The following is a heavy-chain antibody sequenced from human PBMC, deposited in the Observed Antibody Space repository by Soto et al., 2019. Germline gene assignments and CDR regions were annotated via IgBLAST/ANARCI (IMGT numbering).Heavy chain of an antibody. Sequence: PGESLKISCKASVYSFINYWIGWVRQMPGKGLEWMGIMYPGDSDIRYSPSFQGQVTISADKSISTAYLQWSSLRASDTAMYYCARPKESGTYSSFEYWGQGTLVTVSS. V-gene: IGHV5-51*01. CDR2: MYPGDSDI. J-gene: IGHJ4*02. CDR1: VYSFINYW. CDR3: ARPKESGTYSSFEY. D-gene: IGHD1-26*01.